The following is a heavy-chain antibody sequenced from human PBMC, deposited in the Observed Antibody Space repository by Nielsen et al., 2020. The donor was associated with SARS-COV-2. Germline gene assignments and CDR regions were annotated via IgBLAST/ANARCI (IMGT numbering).Heavy chain of an antibody. D-gene: IGHD3-3*01. Sequence: GESLKISCAVSGFTFSAHAMIWVRQAAGKGLEWVSAFSGGGADWTYYADSVKGRFTISRDNSKNTLYLQMNSLRAEDTAVYYCARVRQEPTIFGVVTLGNDAFDIWGQGTMVTVSS. V-gene: IGHV3-23*01. CDR3: ARVRQEPTIFGVVTLGNDAFDI. J-gene: IGHJ3*02. CDR2: FSGGGADWT. CDR1: GFTFSAHA.